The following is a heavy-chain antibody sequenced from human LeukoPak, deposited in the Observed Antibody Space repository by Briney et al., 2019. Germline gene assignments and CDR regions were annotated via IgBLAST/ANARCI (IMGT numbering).Heavy chain of an antibody. Sequence: GGSLRLSCAVSGITLSNYGMSWVRQAPGKGLEWVAGISDSGGRSKYADSVKGRFTISRDNPKNTLYLQMNSLRAEDTAVYFCAKRGVVIRVILVGFHKEAYYFDSWGQGALVTVSS. J-gene: IGHJ4*02. CDR2: ISDSGGRS. V-gene: IGHV3-23*01. D-gene: IGHD3-22*01. CDR3: AKRGVVIRVILVGFHKEAYYFDS. CDR1: GITLSNYG.